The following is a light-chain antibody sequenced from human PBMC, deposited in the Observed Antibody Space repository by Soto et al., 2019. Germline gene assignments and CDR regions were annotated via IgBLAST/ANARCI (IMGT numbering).Light chain of an antibody. V-gene: IGLV1-40*01. CDR1: SSNIGAGYD. Sequence: QSALTQPPSVSGAPGQGVTLSCTGSSSNIGAGYDVHWYQQLPGTAPKLVIYGNSNRPSGVPDRLSGSKSGTSASLAITGLQAEDEADYYCQSYDSSLSGYVFGTGTKVTVL. J-gene: IGLJ1*01. CDR2: GNS. CDR3: QSYDSSLSGYV.